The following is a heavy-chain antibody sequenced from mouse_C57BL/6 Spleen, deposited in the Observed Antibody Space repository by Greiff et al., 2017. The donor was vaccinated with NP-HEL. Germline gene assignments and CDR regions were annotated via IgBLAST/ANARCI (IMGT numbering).Heavy chain of an antibody. Sequence: VHVKQSGAELVRPGASVKLSCTASGFNIKDDYMHWVKQRPEQGLEWIGWIDPENGDTEYASKFQGKATITADTSSNTAYLQLSSLTSEDTAVYYCTTPPTVVASDYWGQGTTLTVSA. V-gene: IGHV14-4*01. CDR3: TTPPTVVASDY. D-gene: IGHD1-1*01. CDR2: IDPENGDT. J-gene: IGHJ2*01. CDR1: GFNIKDDY.